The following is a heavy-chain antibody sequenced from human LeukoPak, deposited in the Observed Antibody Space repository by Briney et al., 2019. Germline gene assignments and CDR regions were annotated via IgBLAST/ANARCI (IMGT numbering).Heavy chain of an antibody. CDR1: GGSISSGDYY. V-gene: IGHV4-30-4*01. Sequence: SQTLSLTCTVSGGSISSGDYYWSWIRQPPGKGLEWIGYIYYSGSTYYNPSLKSRVTISVDTSKNQFSLKLSSVTAADTAVYYCARGARMITFGGVIVTPIDYWGQGTLVTVSS. J-gene: IGHJ4*02. CDR2: IYYSGST. D-gene: IGHD3-16*02. CDR3: ARGARMITFGGVIVTPIDY.